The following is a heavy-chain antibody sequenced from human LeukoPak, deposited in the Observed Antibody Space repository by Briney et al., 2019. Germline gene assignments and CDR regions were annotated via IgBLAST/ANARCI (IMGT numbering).Heavy chain of an antibody. CDR2: IYYSGST. CDR3: ARGGPYASGIYYTDY. V-gene: IGHV4-59*01. J-gene: IGHJ4*02. CDR1: GGSISSYY. Sequence: PSETLSLTCTVSGGSISSYYWSWIRQPPGKGLEWIGYIYYSGSTSYNPSLKSRVTMSVDTSKNQFSLKLTSLTAADTAVYYCARGGPYASGIYYTDYWGQGTLVTVSS. D-gene: IGHD3-10*01.